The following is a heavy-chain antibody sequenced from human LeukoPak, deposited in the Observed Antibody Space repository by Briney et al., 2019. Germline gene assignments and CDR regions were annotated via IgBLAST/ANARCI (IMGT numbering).Heavy chain of an antibody. CDR3: ARAKNPYYYYYYMDF. V-gene: IGHV4-38-2*01. CDR1: GYSISSGHY. J-gene: IGHJ6*03. CDR2: IYHSGSS. Sequence: NPSETLSLTCAVSGYSISSGHYWVWIRQPPGKGLESIGNIYHSGSSHYNPSLKSRVTISVDTSNNQFSLKLSSVTAADTAVYYCARAKNPYYYYYYMDFWGRGTTVTVSS.